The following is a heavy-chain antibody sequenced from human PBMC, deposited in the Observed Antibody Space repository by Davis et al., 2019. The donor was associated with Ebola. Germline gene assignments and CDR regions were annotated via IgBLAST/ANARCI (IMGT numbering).Heavy chain of an antibody. J-gene: IGHJ4*02. D-gene: IGHD1-26*01. CDR3: ARLSGGVGTTTVFDY. CDR2: ISYSGST. V-gene: IGHV4-34*01. CDR1: GGSFSGYY. Sequence: SETLSLTCTIYGGSFSGYYWSWIRQPPGKGLEWIGGISYSGSTYYNPSLKSRVTISVDTSKNQFSLKLTSVTAADTAVYYCARLSGGVGTTTVFDYWGQGTLVTVSS.